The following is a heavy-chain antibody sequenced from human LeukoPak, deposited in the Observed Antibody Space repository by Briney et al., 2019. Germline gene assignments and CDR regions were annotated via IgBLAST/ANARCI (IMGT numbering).Heavy chain of an antibody. V-gene: IGHV5-10-1*01. J-gene: IGHJ5*02. CDR2: IDPSDSYT. CDR1: GYSFASYW. D-gene: IGHD2-15*01. CDR3: ARECRGGSNWFDP. Sequence: GESLKISCKGSGYSFASYWISWVRQMPGKGLEWMGRIDPSDSYTNYSPSFQGHVTISADKSISTAYLQWSSLKASDTAMYYCARECRGGSNWFDPWGQGTLVTVSS.